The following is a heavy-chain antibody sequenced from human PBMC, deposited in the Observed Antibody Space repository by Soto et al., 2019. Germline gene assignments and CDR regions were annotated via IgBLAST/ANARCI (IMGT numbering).Heavy chain of an antibody. CDR1: GFTFSSYS. D-gene: IGHD2-2*01. V-gene: IGHV3-21*01. CDR3: ARGPQRGCSSTSCYFSSHYYYYMDV. Sequence: GGSLRLSCAASGFTFSSYSMNWVRQAPGKGLEWVSSISSSSSYIYYADSVKGRFTISRDNAKNSLYLQMNSLRAEDTAVYYCARGPQRGCSSTSCYFSSHYYYYMDVWGKGTTVTVS. CDR2: ISSSSSYI. J-gene: IGHJ6*03.